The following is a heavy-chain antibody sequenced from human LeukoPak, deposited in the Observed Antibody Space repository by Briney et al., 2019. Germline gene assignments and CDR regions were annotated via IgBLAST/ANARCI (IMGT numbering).Heavy chain of an antibody. Sequence: GGSLRLSCTASGFTFGDYAMSWVRQAPGKGLEWVGFIRSKAYGGTTEYAASVKGRFTISRDDPKSIAYLQMNSLKTEDTAVYYCTRDLGITMIVVWGQGTLVAVSS. CDR1: GFTFGDYA. CDR2: IRSKAYGGTT. J-gene: IGHJ4*02. V-gene: IGHV3-49*04. CDR3: TRDLGITMIVV. D-gene: IGHD3-22*01.